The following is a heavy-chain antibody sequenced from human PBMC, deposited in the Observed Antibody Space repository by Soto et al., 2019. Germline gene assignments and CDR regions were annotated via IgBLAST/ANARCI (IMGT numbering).Heavy chain of an antibody. CDR2: IYYSGST. D-gene: IGHD6-19*01. Sequence: PSETLSLTCTVSGGSISSYYWSWIRQPPGKGLEWIGYIYYSGSTNYNPSLKSRVTISVDTPKNQFSLKLSSVTAADTAVYYCARGGYSSGWYTNYYYYNGMDVWGQGTTVTVSS. CDR3: ARGGYSSGWYTNYYYYNGMDV. CDR1: GGSISSYY. J-gene: IGHJ6*02. V-gene: IGHV4-59*01.